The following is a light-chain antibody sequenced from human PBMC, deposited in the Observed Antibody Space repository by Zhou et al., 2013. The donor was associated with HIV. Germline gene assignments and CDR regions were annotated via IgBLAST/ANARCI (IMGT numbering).Light chain of an antibody. CDR3: QQRISWPIT. J-gene: IGKJ5*01. Sequence: EVVLTQSPTTLSLPPGERATLSCRASQSVSNYLAWYQQKPGQAPRLLIYDASDRATGIPARFSGSGSETDFTLTISSLEPEDFAVYYCQQRISWPITFGQGTRLEIK. CDR1: QSVSNY. CDR2: DAS. V-gene: IGKV3-11*01.